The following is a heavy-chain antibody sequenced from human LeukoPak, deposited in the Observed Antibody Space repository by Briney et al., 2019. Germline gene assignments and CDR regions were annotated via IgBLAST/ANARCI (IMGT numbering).Heavy chain of an antibody. Sequence: GRSLRLSCAVSGFTFSSYGMHWVRQAPGKGLEWVAVISYDGSNKYYADSVKGRFTISRDNSKNTLYLQMNSLRAEDTAVYYCATTPLWFGELLFYYWGQGTLVTVSS. J-gene: IGHJ4*02. CDR1: GFTFSSYG. V-gene: IGHV3-30*03. CDR2: ISYDGSNK. CDR3: ATTPLWFGELLFYY. D-gene: IGHD3-10*01.